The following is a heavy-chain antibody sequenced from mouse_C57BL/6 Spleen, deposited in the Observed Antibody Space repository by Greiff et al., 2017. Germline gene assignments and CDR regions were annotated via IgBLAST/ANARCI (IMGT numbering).Heavy chain of an antibody. D-gene: IGHD2-3*01. Sequence: QVQLQQPGAELVKPGASVKLSCKASGYTFTSYWMHWVKQRPGQGLEWIGMIHPNSGSTNYNEKFKSKATLTVDKSSSTAYMQLSSLTSEDSAVYYCARLSDGYYDAMDYWGQGTSVTVSS. CDR2: IHPNSGST. CDR3: ARLSDGYYDAMDY. V-gene: IGHV1-64*01. CDR1: GYTFTSYW. J-gene: IGHJ4*01.